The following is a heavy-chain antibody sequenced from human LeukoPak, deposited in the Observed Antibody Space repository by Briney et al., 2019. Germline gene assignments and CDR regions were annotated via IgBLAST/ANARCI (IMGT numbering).Heavy chain of an antibody. V-gene: IGHV4-59*12. Sequence: SETLSLTCTVSGGSISPYYWSWIWQPPGKGLEWIGYIYYSGSTNYNPSLKSRVTISVDTSKNQFSLKLSSVTAADTAVYYCARGKTALSARREAFDIWGQGTMVTVSS. D-gene: IGHD6-6*01. CDR3: ARGKTALSARREAFDI. CDR2: IYYSGST. CDR1: GGSISPYY. J-gene: IGHJ3*02.